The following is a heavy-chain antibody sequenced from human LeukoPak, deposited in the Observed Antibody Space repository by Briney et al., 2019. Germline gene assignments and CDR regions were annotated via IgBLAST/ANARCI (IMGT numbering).Heavy chain of an antibody. D-gene: IGHD6-13*01. V-gene: IGHV3-23*01. CDR1: GFTFSSYA. Sequence: SGGSLRLSCAASGFTFSSYAMTWVRQAPGKGLECVSGISGSGDSTNYADSVKGRFTISRDNSKNTLYLQMNSLRAEDTAVYYCAKDRSRRAYYYYGMDVWGQGTTVTVSS. CDR2: ISGSGDST. CDR3: AKDRSRRAYYYYGMDV. J-gene: IGHJ6*02.